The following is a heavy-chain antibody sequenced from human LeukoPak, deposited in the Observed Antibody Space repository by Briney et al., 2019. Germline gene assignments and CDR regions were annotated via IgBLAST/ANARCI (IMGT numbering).Heavy chain of an antibody. CDR3: TTVPRYSYNLDY. D-gene: IGHD5-18*01. Sequence: PGGSLRLSCAANGFTFRDYAMHWVRQAPGKGLEWVGRIKSKTDGGTTDYAAPVKGRFTISRDDSKNTLYLQMNSLKTEDTAVYYCTTVPRYSYNLDYWGQGTLVTVSS. CDR2: IKSKTDGGTT. J-gene: IGHJ4*02. CDR1: GFTFRDYA. V-gene: IGHV3-15*01.